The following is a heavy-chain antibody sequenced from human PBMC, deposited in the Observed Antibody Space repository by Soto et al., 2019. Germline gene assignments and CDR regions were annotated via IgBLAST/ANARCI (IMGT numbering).Heavy chain of an antibody. D-gene: IGHD4-17*01. CDR2: IYYSGST. CDR3: ARVYGDKGYYDYYYYMDV. J-gene: IGHJ6*03. Sequence: ETLSLTCTVSGGSISSSSYYWGWIRQPPGKGLEWIGSIYYSGSTYYNPSLKSRVTISVDTSKNQFSLKLSSVTAADTAVYYCARVYGDKGYYDYYYYMDVWGKGTTVTVSS. CDR1: GGSISSSSYY. V-gene: IGHV4-39*01.